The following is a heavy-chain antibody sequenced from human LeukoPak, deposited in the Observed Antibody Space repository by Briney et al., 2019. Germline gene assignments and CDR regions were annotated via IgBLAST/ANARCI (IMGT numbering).Heavy chain of an antibody. CDR2: MYSGGST. D-gene: IGHD1-26*01. CDR3: ARDGSGSYYGD. V-gene: IGHV3-66*01. J-gene: IGHJ4*02. Sequence: GGSLRLSCAASGFAVSSNYMNWVRQAPGKGLQWVSVMYSGGSTYYADSVKGRFTISRDSSKNTLYLQMNSLKTEDTAVYYCARDGSGSYYGDWGREPWSPSPQ. CDR1: GFAVSSNY.